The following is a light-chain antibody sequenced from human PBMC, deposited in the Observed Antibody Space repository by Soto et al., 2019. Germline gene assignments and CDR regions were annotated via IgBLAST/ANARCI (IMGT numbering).Light chain of an antibody. J-gene: IGLJ2*01. CDR2: GNI. CDR3: QSYDSSLSGSV. Sequence: QSVLTQPPSVSGAPGQRVTISCTGSSSNIGAGYDVHWYQQLPVTAPKLLIYGNINRPSGVPDRFSVSKSGTSASLAITGLQAEDEADYSCQSYDSSLSGSVFGGGTKLTVL. CDR1: SSNIGAGYD. V-gene: IGLV1-40*01.